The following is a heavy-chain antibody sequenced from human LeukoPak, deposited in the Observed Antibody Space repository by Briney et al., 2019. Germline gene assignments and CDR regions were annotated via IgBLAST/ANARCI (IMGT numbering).Heavy chain of an antibody. V-gene: IGHV3-23*01. CDR2: ITGSGIST. Sequence: GGSLRLSCEASGFTFSDYAMTWVRQAPGKGLAWVSEITGSGISTYYADSVKGRFTISRDNSKNTLYLQMNSLRAEDTAVYYCAREHFDFDYWGQGTLVTVSS. J-gene: IGHJ4*02. D-gene: IGHD2/OR15-2a*01. CDR1: GFTFSDYA. CDR3: AREHFDFDY.